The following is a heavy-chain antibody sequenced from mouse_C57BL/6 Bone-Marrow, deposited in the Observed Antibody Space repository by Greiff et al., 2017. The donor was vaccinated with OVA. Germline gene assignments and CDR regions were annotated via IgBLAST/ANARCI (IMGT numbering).Heavy chain of an antibody. Sequence: EVMLVESGGDLVKPGGSLKLSCAASGFTFSSYGMSWVRQTPDKRLEWVATISSGGSYTYYPDSVKGRFTISRYNAKNTLYLQMSSLKSEDTAMYYCARHYYGSSYYWGQGTTLTVSS. J-gene: IGHJ2*01. CDR1: GFTFSSYG. V-gene: IGHV5-6*02. D-gene: IGHD1-1*01. CDR2: ISSGGSYT. CDR3: ARHYYGSSYY.